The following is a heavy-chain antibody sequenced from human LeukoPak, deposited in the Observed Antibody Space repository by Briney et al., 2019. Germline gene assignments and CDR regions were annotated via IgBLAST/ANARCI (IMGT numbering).Heavy chain of an antibody. D-gene: IGHD2-2*01. CDR3: ARDPPGVVVPAAPGYYFDY. J-gene: IGHJ4*02. V-gene: IGHV1-46*01. CDR1: GYTFTSYY. Sequence: ASVKVSCKASGYTFTSYYMHWVRQAPGQGLEWMGIINPSGGSTSYAQKFQGRVTMTRDTSTSTVYMELSSLRSEDTAVYYCARDPPGVVVPAAPGYYFDYWGQGTLVTVSS. CDR2: INPSGGST.